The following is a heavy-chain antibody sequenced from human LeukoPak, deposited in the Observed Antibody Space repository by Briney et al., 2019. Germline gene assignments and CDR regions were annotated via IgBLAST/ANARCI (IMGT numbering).Heavy chain of an antibody. D-gene: IGHD3-3*01. CDR3: ARDGVGFDY. V-gene: IGHV3-33*01. Sequence: PGRSVRLSCAASGFTFSSYGMHWVRQAPGKGLEWVAVIWYDGSNKYYADSVKGRFTISRDNSKNTLYLQMNSLRAEDTAVYYCARDGVGFDYWGQGTLVTVSS. CDR1: GFTFSSYG. J-gene: IGHJ4*02. CDR2: IWYDGSNK.